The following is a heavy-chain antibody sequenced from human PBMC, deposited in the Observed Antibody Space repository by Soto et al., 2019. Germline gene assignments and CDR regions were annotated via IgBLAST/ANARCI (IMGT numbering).Heavy chain of an antibody. Sequence: EVQLVESGGGLVQPGGSLRLSCAASGFTFSSYWMSWVRQAPGKGLEWVANIKQDGSEKYYVDSVKGRFTISRDNAKNSLYPKMTLLRAEDTAVDYCARVLRPGYSRSLPSGIDVWGQGTPVTVSS. CDR3: ARVLRPGYSRSLPSGIDV. J-gene: IGHJ6*02. V-gene: IGHV3-7*03. CDR2: IKQDGSEK. D-gene: IGHD6-13*01. CDR1: GFTFSSYW.